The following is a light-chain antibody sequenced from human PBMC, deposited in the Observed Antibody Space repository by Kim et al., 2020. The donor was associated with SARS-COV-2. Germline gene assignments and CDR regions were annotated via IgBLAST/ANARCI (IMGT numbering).Light chain of an antibody. CDR2: DAS. J-gene: IGKJ3*01. CDR1: QDISNY. Sequence: VGDRVTITCQASQDISNYLNWYQQKPGKAPKLLIYDASNLETGVPSRFSGSGSGTDFTFTISSLQPEDIATYYCQQYDNLPRVFTFGPGTKVDIK. CDR3: QQYDNLPRVFT. V-gene: IGKV1-33*01.